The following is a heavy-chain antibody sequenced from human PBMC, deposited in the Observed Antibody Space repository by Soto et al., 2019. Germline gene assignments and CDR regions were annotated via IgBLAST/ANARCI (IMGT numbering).Heavy chain of an antibody. Sequence: LRLSCAASGFTFSDAWMSWVRQAPGAGLEWVGLIKGKTEGGTIDYAAPVKARFTISRDASKNTLYLQMNSLKTEDTAVYYCTTDPHSTGTKYWGQGTLVTVSS. CDR3: TTDPHSTGTKY. D-gene: IGHD1-1*01. CDR2: IKGKTEGGTI. V-gene: IGHV3-15*01. CDR1: GFTFSDAW. J-gene: IGHJ4*02.